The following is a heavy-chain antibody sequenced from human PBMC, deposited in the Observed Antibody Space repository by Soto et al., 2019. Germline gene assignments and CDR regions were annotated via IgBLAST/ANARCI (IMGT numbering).Heavy chain of an antibody. CDR1: GGFLSESY. V-gene: IGHV4-34*01. Sequence: QVPLQPWGAGPFKPSETLSLTCAVYGGFLSESYWTWIRQPPGKGLEWIGEINHVGGTNYNPSLKSRVTMSVDTSQNQFSLRLISVTAADTAMYFCVRIRYQLPSSVLWLDPWGQGTPVTVSS. CDR2: INHVGGT. CDR3: VRIRYQLPSSVLWLDP. D-gene: IGHD3-16*01. J-gene: IGHJ5*02.